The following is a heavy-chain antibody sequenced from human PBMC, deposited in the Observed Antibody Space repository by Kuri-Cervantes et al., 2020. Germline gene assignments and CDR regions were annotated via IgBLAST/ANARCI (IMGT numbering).Heavy chain of an antibody. V-gene: IGHV3-30*01. CDR2: ISSDGSNK. Sequence: GGSLRLSCAASGFTFSVYAIHWVRQAPGKGLEWVAVISSDGSNKYYADSVKGRFTISRDNSKNTLYLQMNSLRAEDTAVYYCARDTGWNYVTGLFDYWGQGPLVTVSS. J-gene: IGHJ4*02. D-gene: IGHD1-7*01. CDR1: GFTFSVYA. CDR3: ARDTGWNYVTGLFDY.